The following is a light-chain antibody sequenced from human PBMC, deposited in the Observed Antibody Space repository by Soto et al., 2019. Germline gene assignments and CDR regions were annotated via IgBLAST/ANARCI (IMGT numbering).Light chain of an antibody. CDR1: QSISSW. CDR3: QQYNSYSGT. V-gene: IGKV1-5*03. Sequence: DIQMTQSPSTLSASVGDRVTITCRASQSISSWLAWYQQKPGKAPKLLIYKASNLESGVPSRFSGRGSGTEFTLTISSLQPDDFATYYCQQYNSYSGTFGQGTKVEIK. CDR2: KAS. J-gene: IGKJ1*01.